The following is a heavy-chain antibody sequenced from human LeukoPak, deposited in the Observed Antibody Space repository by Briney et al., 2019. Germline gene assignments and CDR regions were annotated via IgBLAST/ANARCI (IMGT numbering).Heavy chain of an antibody. Sequence: PSETLSLTCTVSGGSISSYYWSWIRQPPGKGLEWIWYIYYSGSTNYSPSLKSRVTISVDTSKDQFSLKLSSVTAADTAVYYCARVWIVGWELLGYYFDYWGQGTLVTVSS. V-gene: IGHV4-59*01. CDR2: IYYSGST. J-gene: IGHJ4*02. CDR3: ARVWIVGWELLGYYFDY. CDR1: GGSISSYY. D-gene: IGHD1-26*01.